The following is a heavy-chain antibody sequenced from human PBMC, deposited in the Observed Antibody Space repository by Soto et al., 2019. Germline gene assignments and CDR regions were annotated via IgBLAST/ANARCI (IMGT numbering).Heavy chain of an antibody. CDR2: INAGNGNT. CDR3: ARYNLGAFDI. Sequence: QVQLVQSGAEVKKPGASVQVSCKASGYTFTSYAMHWVRQAPGQRLEWMGWINAGNGNTKYSQNFQGRVTITRDTSATTAYMELSSLRAEDTAVYYCARYNLGAFDIWGQGTMVTVSS. J-gene: IGHJ3*02. D-gene: IGHD1-20*01. V-gene: IGHV1-3*01. CDR1: GYTFTSYA.